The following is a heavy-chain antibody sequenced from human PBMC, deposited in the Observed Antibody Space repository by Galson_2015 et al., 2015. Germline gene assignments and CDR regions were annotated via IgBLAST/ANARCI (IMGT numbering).Heavy chain of an antibody. Sequence: SLRLSCAASGFTLSNHFMSWVRQAPGRGLEWVANMAPDGNEKNYVDSVRGRFTISRDSAKNSLYLQMDSLRVEDTAVYYCARRPRSCGFDYWGQGTLVTVSS. CDR3: ARRPRSCGFDY. J-gene: IGHJ4*02. D-gene: IGHD1-26*01. CDR1: GFTLSNHF. V-gene: IGHV3-7*01. CDR2: MAPDGNEK.